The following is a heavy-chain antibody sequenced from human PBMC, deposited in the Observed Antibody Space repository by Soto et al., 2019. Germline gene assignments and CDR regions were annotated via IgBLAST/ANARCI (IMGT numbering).Heavy chain of an antibody. CDR1: GGTFSSYA. CDR2: IIPIFGTT. CDR3: AGSFKYGSGIFDAFDI. D-gene: IGHD3-10*01. J-gene: IGHJ3*02. Sequence: GASVKVSCKASGGTFSSYAISWVRQAPGQGLEWMGGIIPIFGTTNYAEKFRGRVSITADESTSTAYVELSSLRSEDTAVYYCAGSFKYGSGIFDAFDIWGQGTMVTVSS. V-gene: IGHV1-69*13.